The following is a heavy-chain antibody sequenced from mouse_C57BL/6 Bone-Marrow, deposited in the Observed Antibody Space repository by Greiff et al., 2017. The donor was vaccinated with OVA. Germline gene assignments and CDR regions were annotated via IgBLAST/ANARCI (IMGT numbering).Heavy chain of an antibody. J-gene: IGHJ3*01. Sequence: EVQLVESGPGLVKPSQSLSLTCSVTGYSITSGYYWNWIRQFPGNKLEWMGYISYDGSNNYNPALKNRISITRETSKNQFFLKLNSVTTEDTATYYCAREGAYWGQGTLVTVSA. CDR3: AREGAY. V-gene: IGHV3-6*01. CDR2: ISYDGSN. CDR1: GYSITSGYY.